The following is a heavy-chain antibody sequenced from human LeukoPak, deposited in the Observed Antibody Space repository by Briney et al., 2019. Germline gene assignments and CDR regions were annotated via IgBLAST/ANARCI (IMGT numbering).Heavy chain of an antibody. J-gene: IGHJ6*03. CDR1: GYTFTSYY. V-gene: IGHV1-46*01. Sequence: ASVKVSCKASGYTFTSYYMHWVRQAPGQGLEWMGIINPSGGTTSYAQKFQGRVTMTRDMSTSTVYMELSSLRSDDTAVYYCARAGLPFYYYYMDVWGKGTTVTISS. CDR2: INPSGGTT. CDR3: ARAGLPFYYYYMDV. D-gene: IGHD5-12*01.